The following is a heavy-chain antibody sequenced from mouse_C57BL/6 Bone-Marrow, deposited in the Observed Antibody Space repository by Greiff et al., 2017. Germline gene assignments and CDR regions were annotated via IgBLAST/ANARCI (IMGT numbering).Heavy chain of an antibody. V-gene: IGHV1-59*01. CDR1: GYTFTSYW. CDR3: ARWRFITTVNYFDY. J-gene: IGHJ2*01. D-gene: IGHD1-1*01. CDR2: IDPSDSYT. Sequence: QVQLQQPGAELVRPGTSVKLSCKASGYTFTSYWMHWVKQRPGQGLEWIGVIDPSDSYTNYNQKFKGKATLTVDTSSSTAYMQLSSLTSADSAVYYCARWRFITTVNYFDYWGQGTTLTVSS.